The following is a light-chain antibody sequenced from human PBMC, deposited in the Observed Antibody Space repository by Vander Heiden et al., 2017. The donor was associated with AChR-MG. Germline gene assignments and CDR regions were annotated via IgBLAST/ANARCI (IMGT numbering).Light chain of an antibody. CDR1: QDIRGY. J-gene: IGKJ1*01. CDR2: AAS. V-gene: IGKV1-8*01. Sequence: AIRMTQSPSPFSASTGDSVTVTCRASQDIRGYLAWFQQKPGEAPKLLIYAASALQSGVPSRFSGSGSVTDFTLTISYLQSEDSAIYYCQQEVNYAWTFGQGTKVAIK. CDR3: QQEVNYAWT.